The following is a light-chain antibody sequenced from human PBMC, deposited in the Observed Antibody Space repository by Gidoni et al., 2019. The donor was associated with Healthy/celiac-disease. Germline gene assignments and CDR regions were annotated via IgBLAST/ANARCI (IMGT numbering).Light chain of an antibody. V-gene: IGKV2-28*01. CDR2: LGS. Sequence: EIGRTQSQLPLPVTPGEPASISCRSSQSLLHSNGYNYLDWYLQKPGQSPQLLIYLGSNRASGVPDRFSGSGSGTDFTLKISSVEAEDIGVYYCMQALQTPLTFGGGTKVEIK. CDR1: QSLLHSNGYNY. J-gene: IGKJ4*01. CDR3: MQALQTPLT.